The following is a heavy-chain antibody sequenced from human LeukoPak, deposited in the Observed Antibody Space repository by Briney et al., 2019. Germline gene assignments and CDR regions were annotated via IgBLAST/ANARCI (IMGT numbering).Heavy chain of an antibody. CDR1: EFTFNNYC. V-gene: IGHV3-21*01. Sequence: GGSLRLSCAASEFTFNNYCMNWVRQAPGKGLEWVSSIYSSSSYIYYADSVKGRFTISRDNAKSALYLQMNSLRAEDTAVYYCARAWLTGGSYYAMDVWGQGTTVTVSS. CDR2: IYSSSSYI. D-gene: IGHD1-26*01. J-gene: IGHJ6*02. CDR3: ARAWLTGGSYYAMDV.